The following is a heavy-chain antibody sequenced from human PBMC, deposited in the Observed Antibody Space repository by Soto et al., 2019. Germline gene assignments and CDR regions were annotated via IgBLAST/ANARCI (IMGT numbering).Heavy chain of an antibody. V-gene: IGHV1-46*03. Sequence: GASVKVSCKASGYTFTSYYMHWVRQAPGQGLEWMGIINPSGGSTSYAQKFQGRVTMTRDTSTSTVYMELSSLRSEDTAVYYCARASRDGYPGPYFDYWGQGTLVTVSS. CDR2: INPSGGST. CDR3: ARASRDGYPGPYFDY. D-gene: IGHD5-12*01. J-gene: IGHJ4*02. CDR1: GYTFTSYY.